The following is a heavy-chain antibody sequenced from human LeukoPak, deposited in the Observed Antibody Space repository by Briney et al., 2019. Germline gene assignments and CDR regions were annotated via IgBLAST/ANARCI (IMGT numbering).Heavy chain of an antibody. D-gene: IGHD3-3*01. Sequence: GGSLRLSCEASGFIFSESAMHWVRQAPGKGLEWVAVMSSDGANIYYAASVTGRFTISRENGADTLYLQMKSLTADDTALYYCARATDRSYDDFWSGYFSSFDYWGQGTLVTVSS. CDR3: ARATDRSYDDFWSGYFSSFDY. V-gene: IGHV3-30-3*01. CDR1: GFIFSESA. CDR2: MSSDGANI. J-gene: IGHJ4*02.